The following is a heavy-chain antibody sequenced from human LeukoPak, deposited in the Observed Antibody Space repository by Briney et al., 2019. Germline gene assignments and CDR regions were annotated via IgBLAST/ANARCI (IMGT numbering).Heavy chain of an antibody. CDR3: ARVPYAAGRDY. CDR2: INHSGST. J-gene: IGHJ4*02. V-gene: IGHV4-34*01. Sequence: PSETLSLTCTVSGGSISSYYWSWIRQPPGKGLEWIGEINHSGSTNYNPSLKSRVTISVDTSKNQFSLKLSSVTAADTAVYYCARVPYAAGRDYWGQGTLVTVSS. D-gene: IGHD3-16*01. CDR1: GGSISSYY.